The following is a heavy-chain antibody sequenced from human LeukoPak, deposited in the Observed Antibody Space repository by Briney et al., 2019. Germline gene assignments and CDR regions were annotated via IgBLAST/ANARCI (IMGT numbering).Heavy chain of an antibody. V-gene: IGHV1-69*13. CDR1: GGTFSSYA. D-gene: IGHD6-13*01. J-gene: IGHJ6*02. CDR3: GVAAGTLGYYYYGMDV. Sequence: SVKVSCKASGGTFSSYATSWVRQAPGQGLEWMGGIIPIFGTANYAQKFQGRVTITADESTSTAYMELSSLRSEDTAVYYCGVAAGTLGYYYYGMDVWGQGTTVTVSS. CDR2: IIPIFGTA.